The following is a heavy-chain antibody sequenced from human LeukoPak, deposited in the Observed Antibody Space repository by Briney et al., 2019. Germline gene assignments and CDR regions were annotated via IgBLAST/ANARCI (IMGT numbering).Heavy chain of an antibody. D-gene: IGHD3-3*01. CDR1: GFTFSSYA. CDR3: AKGARRMTIFGVVRGTNWWLPKDYMDV. Sequence: PGGSLRLSCAASGFTFSSYAMSWVRQAPGKGLEWVSAISGSGGSTYYADSVKGRFTISRDNSKNTLYLQMNSLRAEDTAVYYCAKGARRMTIFGVVRGTNWWLPKDYMDVWGKGTTVTVSS. V-gene: IGHV3-23*01. J-gene: IGHJ6*03. CDR2: ISGSGGST.